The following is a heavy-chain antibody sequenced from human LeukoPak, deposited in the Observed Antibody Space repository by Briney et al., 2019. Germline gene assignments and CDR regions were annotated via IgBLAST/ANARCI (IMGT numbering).Heavy chain of an antibody. CDR3: ARDMTTVTSVYYYYYYMDV. D-gene: IGHD4-17*01. Sequence: GGSLRLSCVASGFTFSSYWMTWVRQAPGKGLVWVSRINSDGSSTSYADSVKGRFTISRDNAKNTLYLQMNSLRAEDTAVYYCARDMTTVTSVYYYYYYMDVWGKGTTVTVSS. CDR2: INSDGSST. CDR1: GFTFSSYW. J-gene: IGHJ6*03. V-gene: IGHV3-74*01.